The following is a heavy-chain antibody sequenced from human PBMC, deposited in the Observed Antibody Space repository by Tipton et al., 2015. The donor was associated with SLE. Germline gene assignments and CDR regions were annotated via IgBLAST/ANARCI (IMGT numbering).Heavy chain of an antibody. D-gene: IGHD3-16*01. J-gene: IGHJ3*01. Sequence: SLRLSCAASGFRFSSYEMNWVRQAPGKGLEWVSYISGSGTNKYYADSVKGRFTISRDNAKNSLYLQMNSLRAEDTAIYYCVREPYGDGFDFWGQGTVVTVS. CDR1: GFRFSSYE. CDR2: ISGSGTNK. CDR3: VREPYGDGFDF. V-gene: IGHV3-48*03.